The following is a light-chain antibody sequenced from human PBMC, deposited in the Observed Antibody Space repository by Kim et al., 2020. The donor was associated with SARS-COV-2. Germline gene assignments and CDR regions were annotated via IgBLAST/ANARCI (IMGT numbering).Light chain of an antibody. J-gene: IGKJ2*01. Sequence: SPGERATLSCRASQSVSSSYLAWYQQKPGQAPRLVIYGASSRATGIPDRFSGSGSGTDFTLTISRLEPEDFAVYYCQQYGSSPGDTFGQGTKLEI. V-gene: IGKV3-20*01. CDR3: QQYGSSPGDT. CDR1: QSVSSSY. CDR2: GAS.